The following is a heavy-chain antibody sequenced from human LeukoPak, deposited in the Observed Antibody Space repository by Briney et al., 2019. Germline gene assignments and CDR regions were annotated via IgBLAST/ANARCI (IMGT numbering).Heavy chain of an antibody. CDR2: INHSGST. CDR3: ARAGGHYDILTGYYHY. J-gene: IGHJ4*02. V-gene: IGHV4-34*01. CDR1: GGSFSGYY. Sequence: SETLSLTCAVYGGSFSGYYWSWIRQPPGKGLEWIGEINHSGSTNYNPSLKSRVIISVDTSKNQFSLKLSSVTAADTAVYYCARAGGHYDILTGYYHYWGQGTLVTVSS. D-gene: IGHD3-9*01.